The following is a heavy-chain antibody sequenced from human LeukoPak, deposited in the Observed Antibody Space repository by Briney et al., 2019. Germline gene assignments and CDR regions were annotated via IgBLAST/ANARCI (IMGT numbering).Heavy chain of an antibody. D-gene: IGHD3-10*01. CDR3: ARGPTYYGSGITYYYYGMDV. J-gene: IGHJ6*02. V-gene: IGHV1-2*02. CDR1: GYTFTGYY. Sequence: ASVKVSCKASGYTFTGYYMHWVRQAPGQGLEWMGWINPNSGGTNYAQKFQGRATMTRDTSISTAYMELSRLRSDDTAVYYCARGPTYYGSGITYYYYGMDVWGQGTTVTVSS. CDR2: INPNSGGT.